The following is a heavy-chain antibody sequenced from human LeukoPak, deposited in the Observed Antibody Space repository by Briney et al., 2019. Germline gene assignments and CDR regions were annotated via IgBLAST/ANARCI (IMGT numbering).Heavy chain of an antibody. CDR1: GGSFSGYY. Sequence: SETLSLTCAVYGGSFSGYYWSWIRQPPGKGLEWIGEIKHSGSTNYNPSLKSRDTISVDTSKNQFSLKLSSVTAADTAVYYCARGRSSGWYNNYFDYWGQGTLVTVSS. V-gene: IGHV4-34*01. D-gene: IGHD6-19*01. CDR3: ARGRSSGWYNNYFDY. CDR2: IKHSGST. J-gene: IGHJ4*02.